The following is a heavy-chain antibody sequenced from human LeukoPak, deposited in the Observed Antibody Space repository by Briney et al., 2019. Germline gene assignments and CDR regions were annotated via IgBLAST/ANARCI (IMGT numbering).Heavy chain of an antibody. CDR3: AKDSDGDRTLYYYYGMDV. V-gene: IGHV3-23*01. D-gene: IGHD2-21*02. CDR1: GFAFSRYD. CDR2: ISRTVTAT. Sequence: GGSLRLSCAASGFAFSRYDLAWVRQAPGKGLECVSSISRTVTATYYADSVKGRFTISRDNSKNTLYLQMNSLRAEDTAVYYCAKDSDGDRTLYYYYGMDVWGQGTTVTVSS. J-gene: IGHJ6*02.